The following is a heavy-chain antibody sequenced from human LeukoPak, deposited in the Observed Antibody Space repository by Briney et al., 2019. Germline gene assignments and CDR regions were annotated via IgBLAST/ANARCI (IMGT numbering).Heavy chain of an antibody. V-gene: IGHV1-2*02. D-gene: IGHD3-22*01. CDR3: AREYYDSSGRKHAFDI. Sequence: ASVKVSSKASGYTFIDYYMHWVRQAPGQGLEWMGRIDPDSGVTGYAQNLQGRVTMTTDTSISTAYMELSRLRSDDTAVYYCAREYYDSSGRKHAFDIWGQGTMVTVSS. CDR2: IDPDSGVT. CDR1: GYTFIDYY. J-gene: IGHJ3*02.